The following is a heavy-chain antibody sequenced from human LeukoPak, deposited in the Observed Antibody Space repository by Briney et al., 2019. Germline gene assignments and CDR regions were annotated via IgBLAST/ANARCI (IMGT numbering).Heavy chain of an antibody. V-gene: IGHV3-23*01. J-gene: IGHJ4*02. D-gene: IGHD3-10*01. CDR1: GFTFSHYA. CDR3: AKVPRGHYFDY. Sequence: GSLRLSCAASGFTFSHYAVSWVRQAPGKGLEWVSSINTGGSAYYADSVKGRFTISRDNSMNTLYLQMNSLRAEDTAVYYCAKVPRGHYFDYWGQGTLVTVSS. CDR2: INTGGSA.